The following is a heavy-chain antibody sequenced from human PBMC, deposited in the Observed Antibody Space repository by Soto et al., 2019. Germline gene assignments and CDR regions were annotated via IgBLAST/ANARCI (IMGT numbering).Heavy chain of an antibody. D-gene: IGHD6-19*01. J-gene: IGHJ5*02. V-gene: IGHV3-73*01. Sequence: EVQLVESGGGLVQPGGSLDLSCATSGFDFSGSAMHWVRQASGRGLEWLGRIRTKPNSYATIYAASVKDMITISRDDSKKMVYLQMSGLKTEDTAVYYCARPISSGWFDPWGQGTLVSVTS. CDR3: ARPISSGWFDP. CDR1: GFDFSGSA. CDR2: IRTKPNSYAT.